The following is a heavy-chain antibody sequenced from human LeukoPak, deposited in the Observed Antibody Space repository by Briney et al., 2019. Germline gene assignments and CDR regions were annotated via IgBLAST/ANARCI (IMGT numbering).Heavy chain of an antibody. J-gene: IGHJ6*02. V-gene: IGHV1-58*02. CDR3: ARDRPAATTVVAHDYYYYFGMDV. CDR1: GFTFTSSA. Sequence: ASVKVSSKASGFTFTSSAMQWVRQARGQRLERRGWIVVGSGNTNYAQKFQERVTITRDMSTSTAYMWLSSLKSENTTVYYCARDRPAATTVVAHDYYYYFGMDVWGQGTTVTVSS. D-gene: IGHD4-23*01. CDR2: IVVGSGNT.